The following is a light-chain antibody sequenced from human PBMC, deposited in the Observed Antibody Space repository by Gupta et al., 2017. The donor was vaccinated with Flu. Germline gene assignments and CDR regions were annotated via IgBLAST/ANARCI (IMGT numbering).Light chain of an antibody. Sequence: SITTPSTGITMVVRNYKFASWFQNPPRTAHKLMIFEGTKRSSGVSNRFSGYRSDYTASLTISGLQAEDEADYYCCSYAGGGTYVFGTGTKVTVL. CDR3: CSYAGGGTYV. CDR1: TMVVRNYKF. CDR2: EGT. J-gene: IGLJ1*01. V-gene: IGLV2-23*01.